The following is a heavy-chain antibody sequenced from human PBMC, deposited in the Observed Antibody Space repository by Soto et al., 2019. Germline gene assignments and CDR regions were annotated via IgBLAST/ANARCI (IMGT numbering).Heavy chain of an antibody. J-gene: IGHJ6*02. D-gene: IGHD6-13*01. V-gene: IGHV3-23*01. CDR2: ISGSGGST. CDR1: GFAFISYA. CDR3: AKGEWSSWLSGNYYYYYGMDV. Sequence: PGGSLRLSCAASGFAFISYAMIWCRHSPGKWLEWVSAISGSGGSTYYADSVKGRFTISRDNSKNTLYLQMNSLRAEDTAVYYCAKGEWSSWLSGNYYYYYGMDVWGQGTTVTVSS.